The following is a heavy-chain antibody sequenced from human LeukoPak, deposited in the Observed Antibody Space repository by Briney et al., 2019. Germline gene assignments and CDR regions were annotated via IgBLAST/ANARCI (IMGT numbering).Heavy chain of an antibody. CDR3: ARDGTTFFGASIIVDYYYAMDV. D-gene: IGHD3-3*01. Sequence: GGSLRLSCAASGFTFSVYGMNWVRQVPGKGLEWGSYISNSGTSTYYSDSAKGRLTISRDNARNSLYLQMSSLRDEDTAVYFCARDGTTFFGASIIVDYYYAMDVWGQGTTVTVSS. CDR2: ISNSGTST. J-gene: IGHJ6*02. V-gene: IGHV3-48*02. CDR1: GFTFSVYG.